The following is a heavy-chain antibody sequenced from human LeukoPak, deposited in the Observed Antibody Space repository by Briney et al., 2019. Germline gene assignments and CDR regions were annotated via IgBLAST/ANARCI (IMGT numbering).Heavy chain of an antibody. CDR1: GGSISSSSYY. CDR3: ARQYTSSSWDYYYYMDV. D-gene: IGHD6-13*01. J-gene: IGHJ6*03. V-gene: IGHV4-39*01. Sequence: PSETLSLTCTVSGGSISSSSYYWGWIRQPPGKGLEWIGSIYYSGSTYYNPSLKSRVTISVDTSKNQFSLKLSSVTAADTAVYYCARQYTSSSWDYYYYMDVWGKGATVTISS. CDR2: IYYSGST.